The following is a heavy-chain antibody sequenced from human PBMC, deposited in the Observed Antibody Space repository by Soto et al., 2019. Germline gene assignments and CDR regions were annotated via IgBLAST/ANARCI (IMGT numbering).Heavy chain of an antibody. CDR2: ISSSSSTI. D-gene: IGHD2-15*01. V-gene: IGHV3-48*01. Sequence: GGSLRLSCAASGFTFSSYSMNWVRQAPGKGLEWVSYISSSSSTIYYADPVKGRFTISRDNAKNSLYLQMNSLRAEDTAVYYCARGDREYCSGGSCLSSFYMDVWGKGTTVTAP. CDR3: ARGDREYCSGGSCLSSFYMDV. J-gene: IGHJ6*03. CDR1: GFTFSSYS.